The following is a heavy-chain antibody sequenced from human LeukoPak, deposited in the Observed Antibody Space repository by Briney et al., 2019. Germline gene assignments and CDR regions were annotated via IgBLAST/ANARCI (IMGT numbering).Heavy chain of an antibody. V-gene: IGHV1-2*06. J-gene: IGHJ4*02. CDR1: GYTFTGYY. Sequence: ASVKVSCKASGYTFTGYYMHWVLQAPGQGLEWMGRINPNSGGTNYAQKFQGRVTMTRDTSISTAYMELSRLRSDDTAVYYCATSSSSRSIFDYWGQGTLVTVSS. D-gene: IGHD6-13*01. CDR2: INPNSGGT. CDR3: ATSSSSRSIFDY.